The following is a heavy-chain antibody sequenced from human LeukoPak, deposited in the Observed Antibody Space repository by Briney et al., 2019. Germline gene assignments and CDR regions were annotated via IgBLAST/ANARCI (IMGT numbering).Heavy chain of an antibody. CDR2: IIPMFGTA. Sequence: SVNLPCKASQGTFTCYCLSWVLHAPRIELERMGGIIPMFGTANYAQKFQGRVTITADESTSTAYMELSSLRSEDTAVYYCARGGPFDYWGQGTLVTVSS. CDR3: ARGGPFDY. V-gene: IGHV1-69*01. J-gene: IGHJ4*02. D-gene: IGHD3-10*01. CDR1: QGTFTCYC.